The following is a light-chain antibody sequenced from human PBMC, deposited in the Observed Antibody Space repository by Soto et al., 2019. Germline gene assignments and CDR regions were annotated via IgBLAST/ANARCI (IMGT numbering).Light chain of an antibody. CDR1: SGHSSYA. CDR3: QTWGTDIHVV. J-gene: IGLJ2*01. CDR2: VNRDGSH. Sequence: QPVLTQSPSASASLGASVKLTCTLSSGHSSYAIAWHQQQPEKGPRYLMKVNRDGSHSKGDGIPDRLSGSSSGAERYLTISSLQSEDEADYYCQTWGTDIHVVFGGGTKLTVL. V-gene: IGLV4-69*01.